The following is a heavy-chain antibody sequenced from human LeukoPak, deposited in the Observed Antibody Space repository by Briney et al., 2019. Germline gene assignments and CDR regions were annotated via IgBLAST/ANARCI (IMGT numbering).Heavy chain of an antibody. J-gene: IGHJ4*02. Sequence: PGGSLRLSCAASGFSFSSYNMNWVRQAPGKGLEWISYISSSSGTMYYADSVKGRFTISRDNSKNTLYLQVNSLRAEDTAVYYCAKLYYYGSGSSFGENDSWGQGTLVTVSS. V-gene: IGHV3-48*01. CDR1: GFSFSSYN. CDR3: AKLYYYGSGSSFGENDS. D-gene: IGHD3-10*01. CDR2: ISSSSGTM.